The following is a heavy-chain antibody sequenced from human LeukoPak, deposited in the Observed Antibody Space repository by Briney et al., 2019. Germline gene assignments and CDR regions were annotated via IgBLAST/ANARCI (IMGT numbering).Heavy chain of an antibody. V-gene: IGHV4-38-2*02. CDR1: GYSISSGYY. D-gene: IGHD3-10*01. CDR2: IYHSGST. Sequence: SETLSLTCTVSGYSISSGYYWGWIRQPPGKGLEWIGSIYHSGSTYYNPSLKSRVTISVDTSKNQFSLKLSSVTAADTAVYYCARRKSASYGSGRPRGYFDYWGQGTLVTVSS. CDR3: ARRKSASYGSGRPRGYFDY. J-gene: IGHJ4*02.